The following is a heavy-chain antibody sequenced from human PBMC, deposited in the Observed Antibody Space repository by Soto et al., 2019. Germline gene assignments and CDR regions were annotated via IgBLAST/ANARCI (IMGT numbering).Heavy chain of an antibody. V-gene: IGHV4-34*01. CDR3: ARGGYCSGGSCYSYYYYDMDV. CDR2: INHSGST. CDR1: GGSCSGYY. D-gene: IGHD2-15*01. Sequence: ETLSLASAVYGGSCSGYYWSWIRQPPGKGLEWIGEINHSGSTNYNPSLKIRVTISLDTSKNQFSLKLSSVTAADTAVYYCARGGYCSGGSCYSYYYYDMDVWGQGTTVTVSS. J-gene: IGHJ6*02.